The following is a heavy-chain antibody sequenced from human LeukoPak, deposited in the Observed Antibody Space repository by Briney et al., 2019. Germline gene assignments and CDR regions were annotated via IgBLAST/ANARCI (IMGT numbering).Heavy chain of an antibody. D-gene: IGHD4-17*01. V-gene: IGHV3-49*03. J-gene: IGHJ4*02. CDR2: IRSKAYGGIT. Sequence: GRCLRLSCTASGFTFDDSPMSWFRQAPGKALEWVSFIRSKAYGGITEFAASVKGRFTISISDSKSIAYLQMNSLKTEDTAVYYCARGIRQIRVYFDYWGQGTLVTVSS. CDR3: ARGIRQIRVYFDY. CDR1: GFTFDDSP.